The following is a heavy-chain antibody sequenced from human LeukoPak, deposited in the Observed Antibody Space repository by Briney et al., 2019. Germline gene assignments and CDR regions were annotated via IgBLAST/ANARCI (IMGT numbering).Heavy chain of an antibody. D-gene: IGHD2-15*01. J-gene: IGHJ4*02. CDR2: INPNSGGT. CDR3: AILGVGYCSGGSCYPDYYFVY. Sequence: ASVKVSCKASGYTFTGYYMHWVRQAPGQGLEWMGWINPNSGGTNYAQKFQGRVTMTRDTSISTAYMELSRLRSDDTAVYYCAILGVGYCSGGSCYPDYYFVYWGQGTLVTVSS. V-gene: IGHV1-2*02. CDR1: GYTFTGYY.